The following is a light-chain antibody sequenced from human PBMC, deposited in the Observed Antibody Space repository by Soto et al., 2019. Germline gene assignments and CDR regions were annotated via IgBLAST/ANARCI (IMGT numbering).Light chain of an antibody. CDR2: GAS. J-gene: IGKJ1*01. CDR1: QSVSSSY. V-gene: IGKV3-20*01. Sequence: ERVLTQAAGVLSLNPGDRATLSCRASQSVSSSYLAWYQQKPGQAPRLLIYGASSRATGIPDRFSGSGSGTDFTLTISRLEPEDFAVYYCQQYAGSPPWTFGQGTKV. CDR3: QQYAGSPPWT.